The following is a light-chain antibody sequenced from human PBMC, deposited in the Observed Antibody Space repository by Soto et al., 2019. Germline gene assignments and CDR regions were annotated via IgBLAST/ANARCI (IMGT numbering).Light chain of an antibody. V-gene: IGLV2-14*01. CDR3: SSYTTSTTYVL. J-gene: IGLJ2*01. CDR2: EVN. CDR1: SSDVGGYNF. Sequence: QSALTQPASVSGSPGQSITISCVGTSSDVGGYNFVSWYQQRPGKAPKLMIYEVNNRPSGVSNRFSGSKSGNTASLTISGLQAEDEADYYCSSYTTSTTYVLFGGGTQLTVL.